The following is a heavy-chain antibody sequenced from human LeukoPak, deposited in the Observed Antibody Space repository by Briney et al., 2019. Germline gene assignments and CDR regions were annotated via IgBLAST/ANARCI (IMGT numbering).Heavy chain of an antibody. J-gene: IGHJ4*02. V-gene: IGHV3-23*01. CDR3: ARDGSSSPNHPPVAYFDY. Sequence: GSLRLSCAVSGFAFGSEAMSWVRQSPARGLEWVASISPGGGTTYYADYVKGRFTISRDNSKNTLYLQMNSLRAEDTAVYYCARDGSSSPNHPPVAYFDYWGQGTLVTVSS. CDR2: ISPGGGTT. D-gene: IGHD2-2*01. CDR1: GFAFGSEA.